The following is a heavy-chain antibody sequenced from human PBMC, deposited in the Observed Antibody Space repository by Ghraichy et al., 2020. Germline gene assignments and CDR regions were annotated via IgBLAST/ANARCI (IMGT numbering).Heavy chain of an antibody. CDR2: ISYSGNT. CDR3: ARESKDYDFLSGYSDYYYCVDV. Sequence: SETLSLTCTVSGGFINNGGHYWNWIRQHPGKGLEWIGYISYSGNTYYKSSLKSRLTISGDTSKNQFSLKLTSVTAADTAVYYCARESKDYDFLSGYSDYYYCVDVWGKWTTVIVSS. J-gene: IGHJ6*03. V-gene: IGHV4-31*03. D-gene: IGHD3-3*01. CDR1: GGFINNGGHY.